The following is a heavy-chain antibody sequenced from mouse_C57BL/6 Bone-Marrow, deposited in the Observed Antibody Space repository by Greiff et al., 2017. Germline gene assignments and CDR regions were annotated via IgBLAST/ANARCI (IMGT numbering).Heavy chain of an antibody. D-gene: IGHD1-1*01. CDR1: GYAFTNYL. J-gene: IGHJ1*03. Sequence: QVQLQQSGAELVRPGTSVKVSCKASGYAFTNYLIEWVKQRPGQGLEWIGVINPGSGGTNYNEKFKGKATLTADKSSNAAYMQLSSLTSEDSAVYFCARGVLRWYFGVWGTGTTVTVSS. CDR2: INPGSGGT. CDR3: ARGVLRWYFGV. V-gene: IGHV1-54*01.